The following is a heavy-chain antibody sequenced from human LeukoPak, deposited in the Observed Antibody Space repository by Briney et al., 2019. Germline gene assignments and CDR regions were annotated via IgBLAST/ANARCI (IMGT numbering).Heavy chain of an antibody. CDR1: GFTFSSYR. V-gene: IGHV3-48*01. D-gene: IGHD3/OR15-3a*01. CDR3: ARAGLVYYFDY. Sequence: GGSLRLSCAASGFTFSSYRMNWVRQAPGKGLEWVSYISSSSSTIYYADSVKGRFTISRDNSKNTLYLQMNSLRAEDTAVYYCARAGLVYYFDYWGQGTLVTVSS. J-gene: IGHJ4*02. CDR2: ISSSSSTI.